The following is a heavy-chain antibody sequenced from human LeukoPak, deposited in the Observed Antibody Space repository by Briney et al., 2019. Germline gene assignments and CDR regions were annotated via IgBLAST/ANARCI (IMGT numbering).Heavy chain of an antibody. J-gene: IGHJ5*02. V-gene: IGHV4-59*01. CDR1: GGSISGYL. CDR3: AREGYYDILTGYYHNWFDP. CDR2: IYYSGST. Sequence: PSETLSLTCTVSGGSISGYLWSWIRQPPGKGLEWIGYIYYSGSTNYNPSLESRVTMSVDTSKNQFSLKLASVTAADTAVYYCAREGYYDILTGYYHNWFDPWGQGTLVTVSS. D-gene: IGHD3-9*01.